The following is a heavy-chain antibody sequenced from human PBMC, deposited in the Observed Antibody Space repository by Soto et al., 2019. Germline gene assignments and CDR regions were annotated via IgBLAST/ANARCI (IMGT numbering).Heavy chain of an antibody. CDR3: ARDRDGYNRFGYFDY. D-gene: IGHD5-12*01. V-gene: IGHV3-21*01. Sequence: EVQLVESGGGLVKPGGSLRLSCAASGFTFSSYSMNWVRQAPGKGLEWVSSISSSSSYIYYADSVKGRFTISRDNAKNSLYLQTNSLRAEDTAVYYCARDRDGYNRFGYFDYWGQGTLVTVSS. CDR1: GFTFSSYS. CDR2: ISSSSSYI. J-gene: IGHJ4*02.